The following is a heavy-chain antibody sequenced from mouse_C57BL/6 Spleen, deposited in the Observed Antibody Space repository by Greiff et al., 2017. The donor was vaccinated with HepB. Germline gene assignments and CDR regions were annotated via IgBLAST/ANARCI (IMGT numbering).Heavy chain of an antibody. D-gene: IGHD2-1*01. CDR1: GYSFTGYF. V-gene: IGHV1-20*01. CDR3: ARGGNSGFAY. Sequence: EVQLVESGPELVKPGDSVKISCKASGYSFTGYFMNWVMQSHGKSLEWIGRINPYNGDTFYNQKFKGKATLTVDKSSSTAHMELRSLTSEDSAVYYCARGGNSGFAYWGQGTLVTVSA. CDR2: INPYNGDT. J-gene: IGHJ3*01.